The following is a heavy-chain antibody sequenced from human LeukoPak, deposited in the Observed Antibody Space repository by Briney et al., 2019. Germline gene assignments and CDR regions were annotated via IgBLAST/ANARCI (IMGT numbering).Heavy chain of an antibody. CDR3: AKDRETGTTFNY. CDR2: IRYDGSNK. J-gene: IGHJ4*02. CDR1: GFTFSSYG. D-gene: IGHD1-7*01. V-gene: IGHV3-30*02. Sequence: GESLRLSCAASGFTFSSYGMHWVRQAPGKGLEWVAFIRYDGSNKYYADSVKGRFTISRDNSKNTLYLQMNSLRAEDTAVYYCAKDRETGTTFNYWGQGTLVTVSS.